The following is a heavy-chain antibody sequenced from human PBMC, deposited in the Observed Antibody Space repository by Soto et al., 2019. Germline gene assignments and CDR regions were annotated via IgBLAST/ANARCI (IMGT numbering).Heavy chain of an antibody. CDR1: GFTFISYA. CDR3: AKIHYYGSGSPNAFDV. V-gene: IGHV3-23*01. CDR2: ISTSGDST. J-gene: IGHJ3*01. D-gene: IGHD3-10*01. Sequence: PGGSLRLSCAASGFTFISYAMKWVRQAPGKGLEWVSRISTSGDSTNYADSVKGRFTISRDNSKNTLYLQMNSLRAEDTAVYYCAKIHYYGSGSPNAFDVWGQGTMVTVSS.